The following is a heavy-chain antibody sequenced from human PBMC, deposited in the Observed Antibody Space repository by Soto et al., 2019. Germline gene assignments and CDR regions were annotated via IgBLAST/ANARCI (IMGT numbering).Heavy chain of an antibody. Sequence: ASVKVSCKASGYTFTRYGISWVRQAPGQGLEWMGWISAYNGNTNYAQKLQGRVTMTTDTSTSTAYMELRSLRSDDTAVYYCARDTYYDSSGPYGFDYWGQGTLVTVSS. V-gene: IGHV1-18*04. CDR2: ISAYNGNT. J-gene: IGHJ4*02. CDR3: ARDTYYDSSGPYGFDY. D-gene: IGHD3-22*01. CDR1: GYTFTRYG.